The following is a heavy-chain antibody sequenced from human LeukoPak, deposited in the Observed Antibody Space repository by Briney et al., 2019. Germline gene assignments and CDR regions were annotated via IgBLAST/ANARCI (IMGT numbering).Heavy chain of an antibody. Sequence: ASVKVSCKASGYTFTSYGISWVRQAPGQGLEWMGWISAYNGNTNYAQKLQGRVTMTTDTSTSTAYMELRSLRSDDTAVYYCARDDYGSGSYYNGGYYYYYMDVWGKGTTVTISS. CDR3: ARDDYGSGSYYNGGYYYYYMDV. CDR1: GYTFTSYG. D-gene: IGHD3-10*01. V-gene: IGHV1-18*01. CDR2: ISAYNGNT. J-gene: IGHJ6*03.